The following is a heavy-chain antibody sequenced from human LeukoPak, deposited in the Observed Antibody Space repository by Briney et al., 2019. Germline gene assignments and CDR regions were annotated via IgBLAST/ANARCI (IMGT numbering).Heavy chain of an antibody. J-gene: IGHJ6*02. CDR1: GYTFTRYH. CDR2: INPNSGGT. CDR3: ARELQLWSLYYYYGMDV. V-gene: IGHV1-8*02. Sequence: ASVKVSCKTSGYTFTRYHLYWVRQAPGQGVEWMGWINPNSGGTSSAQKFQGRVTMTRNTSISTAYMELSSLRSEDTAVYYCARELQLWSLYYYYGMDVWGQGTTVTVSS. D-gene: IGHD5-18*01.